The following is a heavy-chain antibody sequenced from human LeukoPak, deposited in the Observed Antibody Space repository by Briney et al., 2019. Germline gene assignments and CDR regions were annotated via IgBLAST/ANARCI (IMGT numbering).Heavy chain of an antibody. CDR3: AKVEYSTYYDFWSGYPNWFDH. CDR1: GFTFSSYA. V-gene: IGHV3-23*01. CDR2: ISGSGGST. D-gene: IGHD3-3*01. Sequence: GGSLRLSCAASGFTFSSYAMSWVRQAPGKGLEWVSAISGSGGSTYYADSVKGRFTISRDNSKNTLYLQMNSLRAEDTAVYYCAKVEYSTYYDFWSGYPNWFDHWGQGTLVTVSS. J-gene: IGHJ5*02.